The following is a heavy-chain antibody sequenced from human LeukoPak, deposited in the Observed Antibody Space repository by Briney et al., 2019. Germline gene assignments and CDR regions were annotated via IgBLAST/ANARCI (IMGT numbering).Heavy chain of an antibody. D-gene: IGHD6-13*01. Sequence: GGSLRLSCAASGFTFSSYGMHWGRQAPGKGLEWVAFIRYDGSNKYYADSVKGRFTISRDNSKNTLYLQMNSLRAEDTAVYYCAKVRNSYGYSSSWYEYYYYYMDVWGKGTTVTVSS. V-gene: IGHV3-30*02. J-gene: IGHJ6*03. CDR1: GFTFSSYG. CDR2: IRYDGSNK. CDR3: AKVRNSYGYSSSWYEYYYYYMDV.